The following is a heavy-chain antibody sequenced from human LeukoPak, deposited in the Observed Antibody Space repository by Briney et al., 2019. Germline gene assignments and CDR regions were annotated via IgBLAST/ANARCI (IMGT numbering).Heavy chain of an antibody. CDR3: ARDLPTGLTLVRGVISGHWFDP. J-gene: IGHJ5*02. V-gene: IGHV3-21*04. Sequence: PGGSLRLSCAASGFTFDSYSMNWVRQVPGKGLEWVSSISSTASFIYYADSVKGRFTISRDNAKNSLYLQMNSLRAEDTALYHCARDLPTGLTLVRGVISGHWFDPWGQGTLVTVSS. D-gene: IGHD3-10*01. CDR1: GFTFDSYS. CDR2: ISSTASFI.